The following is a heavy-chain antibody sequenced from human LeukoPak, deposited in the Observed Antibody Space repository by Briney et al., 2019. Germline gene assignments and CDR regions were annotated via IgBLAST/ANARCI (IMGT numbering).Heavy chain of an antibody. Sequence: GGSLRLSCAASGFTFSTYWMHWVRHAPGQGLVWVSHINSDGRSKSYADSVKGRFTISRDNARNTLYLQMNSLRAEDTFFFFRQKTAYDILTAWDPKTFDYWGQGALVTVSS. CDR3: QKTAYDILTAWDPKTFDY. D-gene: IGHD3-9*01. V-gene: IGHV3-74*01. CDR1: GFTFSTYW. CDR2: INSDGRSK. J-gene: IGHJ4*02.